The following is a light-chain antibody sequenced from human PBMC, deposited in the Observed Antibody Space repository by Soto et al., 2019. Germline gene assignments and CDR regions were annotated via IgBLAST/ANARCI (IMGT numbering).Light chain of an antibody. CDR3: TSYTTISTVA. CDR1: SSDVGYYNY. J-gene: IGLJ2*01. CDR2: DVS. V-gene: IGLV2-14*01. Sequence: QSVLTQPASVSGSPGQSITISCTGTSSDVGYYNYVSWYQQHPGKAPKLMIYDVSYRPSGVSNRFSGSKSGNTASLTISGLQAEDEADYYCTSYTTISTVAFGGGTQLTVL.